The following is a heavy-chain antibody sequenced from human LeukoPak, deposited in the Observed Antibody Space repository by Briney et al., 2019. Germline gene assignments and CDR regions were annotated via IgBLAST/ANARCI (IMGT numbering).Heavy chain of an antibody. V-gene: IGHV1-24*01. J-gene: IGHJ5*02. Sequence: ASVKVSCKVSGYTLTELSMHWVRQAPGKGLEWMGGFDPEDGETIYAQKFQGRVTMTEDTSTDTAYMELSSLRSEDTAVYYCATGHPHYYDSSGYPRFDPWGQGTLVTVSS. CDR2: FDPEDGET. CDR3: ATGHPHYYDSSGYPRFDP. CDR1: GYTLTELS. D-gene: IGHD3-22*01.